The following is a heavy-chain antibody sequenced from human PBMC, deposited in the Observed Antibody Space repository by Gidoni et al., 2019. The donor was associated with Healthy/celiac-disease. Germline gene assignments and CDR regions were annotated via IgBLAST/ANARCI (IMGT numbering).Heavy chain of an antibody. CDR1: GGSISSSSYS. J-gene: IGHJ5*02. Sequence: QLQLQESGPVLVNPSETLSLTCTVSGGSISSSSYSWGWIRQPPGKGLGWIGSIHYSGSTDKNPSLKSRVTIAVDTAKNQFSLKLSSVTAADTAVYYCARQTPYYYGSGSYSNWFDPWGQGTLVTVSS. CDR2: IHYSGST. CDR3: ARQTPYYYGSGSYSNWFDP. V-gene: IGHV4-39*01. D-gene: IGHD3-10*01.